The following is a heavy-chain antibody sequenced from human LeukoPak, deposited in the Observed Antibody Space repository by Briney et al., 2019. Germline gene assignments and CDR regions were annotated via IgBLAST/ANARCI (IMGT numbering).Heavy chain of an antibody. D-gene: IGHD3-3*01. CDR2: ISGSGGST. CDR1: GFTFSSYA. Sequence: PGGSLRLSCAASGFTFSSYAISWVRQAPGKGLEWVSAISGSGGSTYYADSVKGRFTISRDNSKNTLYLQMNSLRAEDTAVYYCAKDWRAASYFDYWGQGTLVTVSS. J-gene: IGHJ4*02. CDR3: AKDWRAASYFDY. V-gene: IGHV3-23*01.